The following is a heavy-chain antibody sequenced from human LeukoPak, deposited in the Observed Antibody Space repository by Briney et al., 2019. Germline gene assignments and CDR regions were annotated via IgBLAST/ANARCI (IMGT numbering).Heavy chain of an antibody. D-gene: IGHD1/OR15-1a*01. Sequence: SGTLPLTCAVYVGIFSGYYWSWIRQPPGKGLEWIGEINHSGSNNYNPSLKSRVTISVDTSKNQFSLKLSSVTAADTAVYYCAKQNVDGPVDYWGQGTLVTVSS. V-gene: IGHV4-34*08. CDR3: AKQNVDGPVDY. CDR2: INHSGSN. J-gene: IGHJ4*02. CDR1: VGIFSGYY.